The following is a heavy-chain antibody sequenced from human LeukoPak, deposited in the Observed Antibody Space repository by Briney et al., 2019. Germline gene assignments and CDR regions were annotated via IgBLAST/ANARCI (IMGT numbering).Heavy chain of an antibody. Sequence: GGSLRLSCEASGFTFSSSEMNWVRQAPGKGLEWVSYISRRSTTIYYADSVKGRFTISRDNAKNSMYLRMNSLRVDDTAVYYCAREGSSSWSVDYWGQGTLVTVSS. D-gene: IGHD6-13*01. CDR2: ISRRSTTI. V-gene: IGHV3-48*03. J-gene: IGHJ4*02. CDR3: AREGSSSWSVDY. CDR1: GFTFSSSE.